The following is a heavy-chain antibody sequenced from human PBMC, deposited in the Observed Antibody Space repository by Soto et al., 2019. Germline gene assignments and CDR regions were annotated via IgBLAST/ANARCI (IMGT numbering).Heavy chain of an antibody. J-gene: IGHJ5*02. D-gene: IGHD3-9*01. CDR2: IHSSGIT. Sequence: QVQLQESGPGLVKPSGTLSLTCAVSGGSVNNDKWWSWVRQPPGKGLEWIGEIHSSGITNYNPSLKCGASIFVDKFKNQFSVKLTSVTAADTAVYFCAGQWSAGYGAFDPWGQGTLVTVSS. V-gene: IGHV4-4*02. CDR1: GGSVNNDKW. CDR3: AGQWSAGYGAFDP.